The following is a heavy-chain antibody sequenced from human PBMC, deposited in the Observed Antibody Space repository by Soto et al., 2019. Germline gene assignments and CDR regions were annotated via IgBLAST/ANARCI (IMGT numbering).Heavy chain of an antibody. J-gene: IGHJ6*02. CDR3: ARDMQITMVRGSRRGMDV. CDR1: GYTFTSYY. V-gene: IGHV1-46*01. Sequence: ASVKVSCKASGYTFTSYYMHWVRQAPGQGLEWMGIINPSGGSTSYAQKFQGRVTMTRDTSTSTVYMELSSLRSEDTAVYYCARDMQITMVRGSRRGMDVWGQGTTVTVSS. D-gene: IGHD3-10*01. CDR2: INPSGGST.